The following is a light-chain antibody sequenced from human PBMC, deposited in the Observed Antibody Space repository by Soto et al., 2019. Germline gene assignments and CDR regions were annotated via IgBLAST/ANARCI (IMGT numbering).Light chain of an antibody. CDR1: QSVSSS. V-gene: IGKV3-15*01. CDR2: GAS. CDR3: QQYNNWPPWT. Sequence: EIVMTQSPATLSVSPGERATLSCRASQSVSSSLARYQQRPGQSPRLLIYGASTRATGIPARFSGSGSGTEFTLTISSLQSEDFAVYYCQQYNNWPPWTFGQGTKVEI. J-gene: IGKJ1*01.